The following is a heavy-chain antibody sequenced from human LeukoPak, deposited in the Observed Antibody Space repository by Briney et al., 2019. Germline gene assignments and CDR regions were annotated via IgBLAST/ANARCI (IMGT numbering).Heavy chain of an antibody. CDR2: VSYTGRT. CDR3: ARLLDNDISGDPDTFDV. V-gene: IGHV4-59*11. D-gene: IGHD3-22*01. CDR1: GGSLSGHY. J-gene: IGHJ3*01. Sequence: PSETLSLTCTVSGGSLSGHYWSWIRQPPGKRLEWIGYVSYTGRTKYNPSLQSRVTIPIDTSKSQFSLKPTSVTSADTAVYSCARLLDNDISGDPDTFDVWGQGTTVIVSS.